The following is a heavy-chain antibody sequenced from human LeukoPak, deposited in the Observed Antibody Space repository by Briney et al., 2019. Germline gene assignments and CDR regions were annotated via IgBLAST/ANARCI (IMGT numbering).Heavy chain of an antibody. V-gene: IGHV3-30*04. J-gene: IGHJ4*02. CDR2: ISYDGSNK. CDR3: ARAPGFIYGGFDY. D-gene: IGHD3-3*02. Sequence: GGSLRLSCAASGFTFSSYAMHWVRQAPGKGLEWVAVISYDGSNKYYADSVKGRFTISRDNSKNTLYLQMSSLRAEDTAVYYCARAPGFIYGGFDYWGQGTLVTVSS. CDR1: GFTFSSYA.